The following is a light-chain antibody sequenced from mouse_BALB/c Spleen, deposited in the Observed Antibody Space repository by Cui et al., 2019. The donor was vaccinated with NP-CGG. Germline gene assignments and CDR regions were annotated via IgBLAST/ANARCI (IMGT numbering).Light chain of an antibody. V-gene: IGLV1*01. J-gene: IGLJ1*01. CDR1: TGAVTTNNY. Sequence: QAVLPQESALPTSPGETVTLTCRSSTGAVTTNNYANWVQEKPDTLFTGLIGGTNNRAPGVPARFSGSLIGDKAALTITGAQTEDEAIYFCALWYSNHWVFGGGTKLTVL. CDR2: GTN. CDR3: ALWYSNHWV.